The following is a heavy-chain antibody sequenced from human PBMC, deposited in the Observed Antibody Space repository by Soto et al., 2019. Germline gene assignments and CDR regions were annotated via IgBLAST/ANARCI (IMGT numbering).Heavy chain of an antibody. CDR3: ARGRYCLTGRCFPNWFDS. D-gene: IGHD2-15*01. J-gene: IGHJ5*01. CDR1: GDSISTVDYF. V-gene: IGHV4-30-4*01. CDR2: IYKSATT. Sequence: SETLSLTCSVSGDSISTVDYFWAWIRQPPGQALEYIGYIYKSATTYYNPSFGSRVAISLDTSKSQFSLNVTSVTAADTAVYFCARGRYCLTGRCFPNWFDSWGQGTLVTVSS.